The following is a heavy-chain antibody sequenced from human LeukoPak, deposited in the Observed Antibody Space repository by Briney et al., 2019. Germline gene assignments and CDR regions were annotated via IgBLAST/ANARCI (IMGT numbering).Heavy chain of an antibody. CDR3: ARDPSAVYYDSSGYFDY. CDR2: IYYSGST. V-gene: IGHV4-39*07. CDR1: GGSISSSSYY. J-gene: IGHJ4*02. Sequence: SETLSLTCTVSGGSISSSSYYWGWIRQPPGKGLEWIGSIYYSGSTYYNPSLKSRVTISVDKSKNQFSLKLSSVTAADTAVYYCARDPSAVYYDSSGYFDYWGQGTLVTVSS. D-gene: IGHD3-22*01.